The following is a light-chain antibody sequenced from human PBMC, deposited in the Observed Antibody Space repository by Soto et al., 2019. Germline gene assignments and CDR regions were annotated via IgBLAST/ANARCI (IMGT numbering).Light chain of an antibody. J-gene: IGLJ3*02. CDR1: SSDVGGHNS. CDR2: EVT. CDR3: TSYGGRDNLM. V-gene: IGLV2-14*03. Sequence: QSALTQPASVSGSPGQTISISCIGTSSDVGGHNSVSWYQQHPGKAPKLIIYEVTKRPSGISNRFSGSKSGNTASLTVSGLQAEDEADYYCTSYGGRDNLMFGGGTKLTVL.